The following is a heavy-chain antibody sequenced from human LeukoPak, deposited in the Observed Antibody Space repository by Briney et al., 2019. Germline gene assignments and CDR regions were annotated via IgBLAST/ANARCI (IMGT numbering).Heavy chain of an antibody. J-gene: IGHJ3*02. CDR1: GGSISSYY. V-gene: IGHV4-59*01. D-gene: IGHD6-13*01. CDR2: IYYSGST. Sequence: PSETLSLTCTVSGGSISSYYWSWIRQPPGKGLEWIGYIYYSGSTNYNPSLKSRVTISIDTSKNQFSLKLSSVTAADTAVYYCARDRGGSWYRDDAFDIWGQGTMVTVSS. CDR3: ARDRGGSWYRDDAFDI.